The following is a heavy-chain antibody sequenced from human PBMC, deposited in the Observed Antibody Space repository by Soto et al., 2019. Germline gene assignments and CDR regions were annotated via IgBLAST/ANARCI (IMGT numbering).Heavy chain of an antibody. V-gene: IGHV4-31*03. CDR2: IYYSGST. CDR1: GGSISSGGYY. D-gene: IGHD3-10*01. CDR3: ARTTWFGELFYFDY. Sequence: SETLSLTCTVSGGSISSGGYYWSWIRQHPGKGLEWIGYIYYSGSTYYNPSLKSRVTISVDTSKNQFSLKLSSVTAADTAVYYCARTTWFGELFYFDYWGQGTLVTVSS. J-gene: IGHJ4*02.